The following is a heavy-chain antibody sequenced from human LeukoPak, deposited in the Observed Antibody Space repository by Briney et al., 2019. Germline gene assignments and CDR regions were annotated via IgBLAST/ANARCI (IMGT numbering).Heavy chain of an antibody. D-gene: IGHD3-10*01. J-gene: IGHJ4*02. CDR2: IKSKSDGGTT. Sequence: GGSLRLSCAASGFIFSNAWMSWVRQAPGKGLEWVGRIKSKSDGGTTDFAAPVKGRFTISRDDSKNTLYLQMNSLKTEDTAVYYCKTQLLWFGELGSTDYWGQGTLVTVSS. CDR1: GFIFSNAW. CDR3: KTQLLWFGELGSTDY. V-gene: IGHV3-15*01.